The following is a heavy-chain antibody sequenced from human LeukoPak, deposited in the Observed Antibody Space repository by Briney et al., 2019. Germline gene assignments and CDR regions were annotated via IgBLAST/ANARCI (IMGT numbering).Heavy chain of an antibody. CDR1: GGSFSGYY. Sequence: KPSETLSLTCAVYGGSFSGYYWSWIRQPPGKGLEWIGEINHSGSTNYNPSLKSRVTISVDTSKNQFSLKLSSVTAADTAVYYCARGATYYYGSGSYSPLDYWGQGTLVTVSS. D-gene: IGHD3-10*01. J-gene: IGHJ4*02. V-gene: IGHV4-34*01. CDR2: INHSGST. CDR3: ARGATYYYGSGSYSPLDY.